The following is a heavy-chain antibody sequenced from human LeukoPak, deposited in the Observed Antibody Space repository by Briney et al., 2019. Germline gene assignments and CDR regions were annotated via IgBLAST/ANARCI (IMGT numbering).Heavy chain of an antibody. CDR2: ISSSSSYI. J-gene: IGHJ3*02. CDR3: ARAPGITMIEMEGCAFDI. V-gene: IGHV3-21*01. D-gene: IGHD3-22*01. CDR1: GFTFSSYS. Sequence: PGKSLRLSCAASGFTFSSYSMNWVRQAPGKGLEWVSSISSSSSYIYYADSVKGRFTISRDNAKNSRYLQMNSLRAEDTAVYYCARAPGITMIEMEGCAFDIWGQGTMVTVSS.